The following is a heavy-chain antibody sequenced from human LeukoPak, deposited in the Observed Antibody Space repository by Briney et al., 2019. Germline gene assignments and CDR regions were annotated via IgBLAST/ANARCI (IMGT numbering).Heavy chain of an antibody. D-gene: IGHD2-2*01. CDR3: AREPYYHRFCSRTSRHSRGGVDP. Sequence: GASVKVSCKASGYTFTSYYMHWVRQAPGQGLEWMGIINPSGGSTSYAQKFQGRVTMTRDTSTSTVYMELSSLRSEDTAVYYCAREPYYHRFCSRTSRHSRGGVDPLGQGTLGNGSS. J-gene: IGHJ5*02. CDR1: GYTFTSYY. CDR2: INPSGGST. V-gene: IGHV1-46*01.